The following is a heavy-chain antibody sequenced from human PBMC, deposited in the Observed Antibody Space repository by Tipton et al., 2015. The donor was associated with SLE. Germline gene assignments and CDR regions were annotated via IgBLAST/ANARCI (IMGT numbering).Heavy chain of an antibody. D-gene: IGHD2-15*01. CDR2: IYYRGST. J-gene: IGHJ3*02. Sequence: TLSLTCTVSGGSMSSYSWSWIRQPPGKGLEWIGYIYYRGSTNYNPSLKSRVTISVDTSKNQFSLKLSSVTAADTAVYYCARGAAARAFDIWGQGTMVTVSS. V-gene: IGHV4-59*08. CDR1: GGSMSSYS. CDR3: ARGAAARAFDI.